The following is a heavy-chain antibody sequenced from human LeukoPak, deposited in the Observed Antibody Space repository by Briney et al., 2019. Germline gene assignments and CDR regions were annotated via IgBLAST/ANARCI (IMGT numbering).Heavy chain of an antibody. D-gene: IGHD1-1*01. CDR2: IYSGGST. CDR1: GFTVSSNY. CDR3: AKLAGTFSAIMSVAYFDY. J-gene: IGHJ4*02. Sequence: GGSLRLSCAASGFTVSSNYMCWVRQAPGKGLEWVSVIYSGGSTYYADSVKGRFTISRDNSKNTLYLQMNSLRAEDTAVYYCAKLAGTFSAIMSVAYFDYWGQGTLVTVSS. V-gene: IGHV3-53*05.